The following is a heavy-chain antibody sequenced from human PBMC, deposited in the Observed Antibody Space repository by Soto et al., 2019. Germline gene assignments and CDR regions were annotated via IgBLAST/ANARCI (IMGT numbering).Heavy chain of an antibody. CDR3: ARGLVGYDFWSGYFDP. D-gene: IGHD3-3*01. V-gene: IGHV1-69*01. Sequence: QVQLVQSGAEVKKPGSSVKVSCKASGGTFSSYAISWVRQAPGQGLEWMGGIIPIFGTANYAQKFQGRVTIIADESTSTAYMELSSLRSEDTAVYYCARGLVGYDFWSGYFDPWGQGTLVTVSS. J-gene: IGHJ5*02. CDR2: IIPIFGTA. CDR1: GGTFSSYA.